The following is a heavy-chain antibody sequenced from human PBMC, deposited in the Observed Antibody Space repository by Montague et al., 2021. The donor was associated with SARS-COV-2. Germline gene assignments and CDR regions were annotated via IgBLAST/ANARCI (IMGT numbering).Heavy chain of an antibody. J-gene: IGHJ4*02. V-gene: IGHV4-59*01. CDR3: ARQPYLASAYYFDY. D-gene: IGHD3-10*01. Sequence: SETLSLTCSVSGASITTYYWSWIRQAPGKGLEWIAHIFHSGHTNYNPSLRSRVAISIDTSRDRFSLSLTSITAADTAVYYCARQPYLASAYYFDYWGLGTLVTVSS. CDR2: IFHSGHT. CDR1: GASITTYY.